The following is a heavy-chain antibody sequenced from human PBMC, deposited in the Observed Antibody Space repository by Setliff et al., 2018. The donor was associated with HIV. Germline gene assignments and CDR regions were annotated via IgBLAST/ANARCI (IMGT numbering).Heavy chain of an antibody. CDR3: ARGRRVVPAAESNWFDP. V-gene: IGHV1-69*06. D-gene: IGHD2-2*01. CDR1: GGIFRREA. Sequence: SVKVSCKASGGIFRREAISWVRQAPGQGLEWMGGIIPIFGTTNYAQKFQGRVTITADKSTTTVYMEVRSLRFDDTAVYYCARGRRVVPAAESNWFDPWGQGTLVTVSS. J-gene: IGHJ5*02. CDR2: IIPIFGTT.